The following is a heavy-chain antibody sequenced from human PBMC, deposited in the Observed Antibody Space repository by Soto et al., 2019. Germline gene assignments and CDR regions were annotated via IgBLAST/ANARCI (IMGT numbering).Heavy chain of an antibody. CDR3: ARAYYYDSSGYLP. CDR2: ISYDGSNK. CDR1: GFTFSSYA. Sequence: PGGSLRLSCAASGFTFSSYAMHWVRQAPGKGLEWVAVISYDGSNKYYADSVKGRFTIPRDNSKNTLCLQMNSLRAEDTAVYYCARAYYYDSSGYLPWGQGTLVTVSS. V-gene: IGHV3-30-3*01. J-gene: IGHJ5*02. D-gene: IGHD3-22*01.